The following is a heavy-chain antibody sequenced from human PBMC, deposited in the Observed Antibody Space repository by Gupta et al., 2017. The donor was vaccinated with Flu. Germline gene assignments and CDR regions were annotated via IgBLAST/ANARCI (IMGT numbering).Heavy chain of an antibody. J-gene: IGHJ5*02. Sequence: HWVRQDAGKGLEWVAVIGNDGKNKNYADSVKGRFTISRDTSNNTLYLQMNSLRVEDTAVFYCARDVCSYGVGYREVRYFDLWGKGTPVTVSS. D-gene: IGHD2-8*01. CDR2: IGNDGKNK. CDR3: ARDVCSYGVGYREVRYFDL. V-gene: IGHV3-33*01.